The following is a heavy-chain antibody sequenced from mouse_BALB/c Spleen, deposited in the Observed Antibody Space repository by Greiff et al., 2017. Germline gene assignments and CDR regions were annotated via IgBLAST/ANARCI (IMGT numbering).Heavy chain of an antibody. V-gene: IGHV1S29*02. CDR3: AREGAARANSWFAY. J-gene: IGHJ3*01. CDR2: IYPYNGGT. Sequence: EVQLQQSGPELVKPGASVKISCKASGYTFTDYNMHWVKQSHGKSLEWIGYIYPYNGGTGYNQKFKSKATLTVDNSSSTAYMELRSLTSEDSAVYYCAREGAARANSWFAYWGQGTLVTVSA. D-gene: IGHD3-1*01. CDR1: GYTFTDYN.